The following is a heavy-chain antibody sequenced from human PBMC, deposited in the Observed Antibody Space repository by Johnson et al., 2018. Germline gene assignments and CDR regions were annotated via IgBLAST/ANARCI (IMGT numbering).Heavy chain of an antibody. D-gene: IGHD6-13*01. J-gene: IGHJ1*01. CDR2: IIPMFGTT. V-gene: IGHV1-69*12. CDR1: GGTFRSYV. CDR3: AREVSAVGIAPAEYFQH. Sequence: QVQLVQSGAEVKKPGSSVKVSCKASGGTFRSYVISWVRQAPGQGLEWMGGIIPMFGTTNYAQKFQGRVTIIADESTSTAYMELSSLRPEDTAVYYGAREVSAVGIAPAEYFQHWGQGTLVTVSS.